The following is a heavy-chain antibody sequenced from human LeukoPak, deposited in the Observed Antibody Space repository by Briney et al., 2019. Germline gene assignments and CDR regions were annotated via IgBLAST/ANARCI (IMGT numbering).Heavy chain of an antibody. J-gene: IGHJ6*03. CDR2: IYGGGTT. CDR1: GFTVSSNY. Sequence: PGGSLRLSCAASGFTVSSNYMSWVRQAPGKGLEWVSVIYGGGTTYYADSVKGRFTISRDNSKNTLYLQMNSLRAEDTAVYYCARVASTYYYYYMDVWGKGTTVTVSS. CDR3: ARVASTYYYYYMDV. V-gene: IGHV3-53*01.